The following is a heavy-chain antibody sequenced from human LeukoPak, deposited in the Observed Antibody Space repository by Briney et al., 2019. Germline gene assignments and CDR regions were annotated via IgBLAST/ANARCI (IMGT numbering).Heavy chain of an antibody. D-gene: IGHD1-26*01. Sequence: SVKVSCKASGGTFSSYAISWVRQAPGQGPEWMGGIIPIFGTANYAQKFQGRVTITADESTSTAYMELSSLRSEDTAVYYCARVPLMSGSYSYYYYGMDVWGQGTTVTVSS. V-gene: IGHV1-69*13. CDR1: GGTFSSYA. CDR3: ARVPLMSGSYSYYYYGMDV. J-gene: IGHJ6*02. CDR2: IIPIFGTA.